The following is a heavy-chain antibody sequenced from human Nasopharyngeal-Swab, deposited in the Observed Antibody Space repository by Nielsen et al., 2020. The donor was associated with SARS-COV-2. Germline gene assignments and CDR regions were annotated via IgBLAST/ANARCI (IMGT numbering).Heavy chain of an antibody. Sequence: GESLKISCAASGFTFSSYAMSWVRQAPGKGLEWVSAISGSGGSTYYADSVKGRFTISRDNSKNTLYLQMNSLIAEDTAVYYCAKVGDSSGYYYGMDVWGHEATVAVSS. CDR3: AKVGDSSGYYYGMDV. D-gene: IGHD3-22*01. J-gene: IGHJ6*02. CDR2: ISGSGGST. CDR1: GFTFSSYA. V-gene: IGHV3-23*01.